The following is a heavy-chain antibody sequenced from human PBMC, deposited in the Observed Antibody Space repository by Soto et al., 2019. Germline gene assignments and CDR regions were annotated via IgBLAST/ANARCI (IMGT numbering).Heavy chain of an antibody. V-gene: IGHV3-35*01. J-gene: IGHJ6*02. CDR2: VSWNGSRT. D-gene: IGHD3-3*01. CDR1: GFTFSNSD. CDR3: VRLRFGVFGVVKGGAYYYYGMDV. Sequence: GGSLRLSCAASGFTFSNSDMNWVRQAPGKGLEWVSGVSWNGSRTHYADSVKGRFIISRDNSRNFLYQQMNSLRPEDMAVYYCVRLRFGVFGVVKGGAYYYYGMDVWGQGTTVTVSS.